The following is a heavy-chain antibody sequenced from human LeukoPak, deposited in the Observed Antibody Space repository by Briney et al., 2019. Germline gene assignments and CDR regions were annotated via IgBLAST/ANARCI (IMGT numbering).Heavy chain of an antibody. CDR3: AKDPLQNYGSGSYPDY. J-gene: IGHJ4*02. D-gene: IGHD3-10*01. CDR2: ISAYNGNT. V-gene: IGHV1-18*01. Sequence: ASVKVSCKASGYTFTSYGISWVRQAPGQGLEWMGWISAYNGNTNYAQKLQGRVTMTTDTSTSTAYMELRSLRSDDTALYYCAKDPLQNYGSGSYPDYWGQGTLVTVSS. CDR1: GYTFTSYG.